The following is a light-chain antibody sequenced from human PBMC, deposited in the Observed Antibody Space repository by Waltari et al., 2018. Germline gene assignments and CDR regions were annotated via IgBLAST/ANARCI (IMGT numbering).Light chain of an antibody. V-gene: IGKV3-11*01. Sequence: EIVLTQSPATLSLSPGERATLSCRASQSVSSYLAWYQQKPGQAPRLLIYDASNRATGTPPRFSGSGSGTDFTLTISSLEPEDFAVYYCQQRSNWPRTFGQGTKLEIK. CDR2: DAS. CDR1: QSVSSY. CDR3: QQRSNWPRT. J-gene: IGKJ2*01.